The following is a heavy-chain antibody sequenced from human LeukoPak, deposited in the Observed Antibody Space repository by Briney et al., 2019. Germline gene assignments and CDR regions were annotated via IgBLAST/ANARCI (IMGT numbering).Heavy chain of an antibody. D-gene: IGHD2-15*01. CDR2: INIGGTNT. CDR1: GFTFNDYY. V-gene: IGHV3-11*04. Sequence: GGSLRLSCAASGFTFNDYYMSWIRQAPGKGLEWLSYINIGGTNTHYADPVKGRFTISRDNANKSLYLEMNSLRAEDTAVYYCARGRLGGRSGTDYWGQGTLVTVSS. CDR3: ARGRLGGRSGTDY. J-gene: IGHJ4*02.